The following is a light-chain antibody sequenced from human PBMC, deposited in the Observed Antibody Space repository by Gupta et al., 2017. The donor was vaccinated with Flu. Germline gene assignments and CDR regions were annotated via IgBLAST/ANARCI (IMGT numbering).Light chain of an antibody. CDR3: QGADSETNRVV. CDR1: EGESKK. Sequence: GGKTMSSGGGNEGESKKVNWNHRRPGEAPKLVVYDNSERTAGSPERFSGANSGNTATVTNSRVEDGEEDDYYCQGADSETNRVVFGGGTKLTVL. CDR2: DNS. V-gene: IGLV3-21*02. J-gene: IGLJ2*01.